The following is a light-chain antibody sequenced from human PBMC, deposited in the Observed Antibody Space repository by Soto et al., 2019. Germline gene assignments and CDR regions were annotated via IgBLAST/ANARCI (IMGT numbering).Light chain of an antibody. CDR2: GAS. J-gene: IGKJ2*01. V-gene: IGKV3-20*01. Sequence: IILTQSPGTLSLNPGERATLSCLASQTVTSHYLARYQQKPGQAPRLLIYGASSRATDIPHRFSGSGSGTDFTLTISRLEPEDFALYYCQQYLSLPVTFGQGTKVDI. CDR3: QQYLSLPVT. CDR1: QTVTSHY.